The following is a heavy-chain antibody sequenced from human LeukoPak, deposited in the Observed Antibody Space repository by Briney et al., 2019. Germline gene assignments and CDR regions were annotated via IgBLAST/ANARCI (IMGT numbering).Heavy chain of an antibody. CDR2: IYYSGST. Sequence: SETLSLTCTVSGGSISSYYWSRIRQPPGKGLEWIGYIYYSGSTNYNPSLKSRVTISVDTSKNQFSLKLSSVTAADTAVYYCARVSWRAVDYWGQGTLVTVSS. V-gene: IGHV4-59*01. J-gene: IGHJ4*02. D-gene: IGHD6-13*01. CDR3: ARVSWRAVDY. CDR1: GGSISSYY.